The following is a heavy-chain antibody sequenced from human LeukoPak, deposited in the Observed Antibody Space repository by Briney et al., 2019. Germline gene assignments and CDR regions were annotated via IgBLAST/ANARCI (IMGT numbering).Heavy chain of an antibody. CDR1: GYALRSDW. CDR3: AKNNGWLQLGR. Sequence: PGGSLRLSCEDSGYALRSDWMVWVRQAPGKGLEWVATGKEDGTATDYVDSVRGQFTISTDNARNSLFLQMNSLRPEDTAVYYCAKNNGWLQLGRGGQGTLVTVSS. J-gene: IGHJ4*02. D-gene: IGHD5-24*01. CDR2: GKEDGTAT. V-gene: IGHV3-7*01.